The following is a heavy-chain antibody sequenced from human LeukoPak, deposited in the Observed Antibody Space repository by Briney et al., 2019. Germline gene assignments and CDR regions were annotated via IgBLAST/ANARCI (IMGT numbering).Heavy chain of an antibody. V-gene: IGHV3-74*01. J-gene: IGHJ3*02. CDR3: ARGSTSYSSSFDI. D-gene: IGHD6-13*01. Sequence: GGSLRLSCAASVFTFSTYWMHWVRQAPGKGLVWVSRINTYGSDTTYADSVKGRFTISRDNAKNSLYLQLNSLRAEDTAVYYCARGSTSYSSSFDIWGQGTMVTVSS. CDR2: INTYGSDT. CDR1: VFTFSTYW.